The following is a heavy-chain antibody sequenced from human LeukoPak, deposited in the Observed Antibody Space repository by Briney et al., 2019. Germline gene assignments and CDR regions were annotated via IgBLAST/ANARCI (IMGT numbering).Heavy chain of an antibody. CDR3: ARDRIAGNYFDY. Sequence: ASVKVSCKASGYTFTGYYIHWVRQAPGQGLEWMGWINPNSGVTNYAQKFQGRVTMTRDTSISTAYMELSRLRSDDTAVYYCARDRIAGNYFDYWGQGTLVTVSS. D-gene: IGHD2-15*01. CDR2: INPNSGVT. CDR1: GYTFTGYY. J-gene: IGHJ4*02. V-gene: IGHV1-2*02.